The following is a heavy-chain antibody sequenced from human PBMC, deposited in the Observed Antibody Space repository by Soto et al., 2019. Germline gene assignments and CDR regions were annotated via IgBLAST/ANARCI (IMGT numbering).Heavy chain of an antibody. CDR1: GFPFSSYA. J-gene: IGHJ3*02. CDR2: ISGSGGRR. D-gene: IGHD3-16*01. Sequence: LRLSCVTSGFPFSSYAMSWVRQTPGKGLEWVSGISGSGGRRYYADSVKGRFTITRDNSNNTLSLQMHILRVEDTAVYFCAKGGYYSLFDIWGQGTMVTV. CDR3: AKGGYYSLFDI. V-gene: IGHV3-23*01.